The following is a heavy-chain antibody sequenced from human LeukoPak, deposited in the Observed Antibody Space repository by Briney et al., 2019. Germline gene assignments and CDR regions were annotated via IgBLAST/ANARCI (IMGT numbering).Heavy chain of an antibody. D-gene: IGHD3-10*01. CDR3: ARVITIGQPPYYYYYMDV. V-gene: IGHV1-69*13. CDR1: GGTFSSSA. CDR2: FIPLLRAA. Sequence: GASVKVSCKASGGTFSSSAFSWVRQAPGQGLEWMGGFIPLLRAANYAQDFQGRVKITADESTTTAYMQLTSLRSEDTAVYFCARVITIGQPPYYYYYMDVWGKGTAVTVSS. J-gene: IGHJ6*03.